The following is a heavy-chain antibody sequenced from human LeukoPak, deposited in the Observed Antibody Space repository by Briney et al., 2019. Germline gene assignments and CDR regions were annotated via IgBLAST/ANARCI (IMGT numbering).Heavy chain of an antibody. CDR3: AREGYCSGGSCDNWFDP. J-gene: IGHJ5*02. CDR2: IYHSGST. D-gene: IGHD2-15*01. V-gene: IGHV4-30-2*01. CDR1: GGSISSGGYS. Sequence: SETLSLTCTVSGGSISSGGYSWSWIRQPPGTGLEWLGYIYHSGSTYYNPSLKSRVTISVDRSKNQFSLNLSSVTAADTAVYYCAREGYCSGGSCDNWFDPWGQGTLVTVFS.